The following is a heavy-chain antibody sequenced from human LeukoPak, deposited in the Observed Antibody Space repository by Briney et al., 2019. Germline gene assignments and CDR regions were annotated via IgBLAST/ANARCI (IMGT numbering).Heavy chain of an antibody. CDR2: IYSGGNT. Sequence: GGSLRLSCAASGLTVSSNCMSWVRQAPGKGLEWVSFIYSGGNTYYADSVKGRFTISRDNAKNSLYLQMNSLRAEDTAVYYCARGHDNYYYYYMDVWGKGTTVTVSS. CDR3: ARGHDNYYYYYMDV. J-gene: IGHJ6*03. CDR1: GLTVSSNC. V-gene: IGHV3-53*01. D-gene: IGHD3-9*01.